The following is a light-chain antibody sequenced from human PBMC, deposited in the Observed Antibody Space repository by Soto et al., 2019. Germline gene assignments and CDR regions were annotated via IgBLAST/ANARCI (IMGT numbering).Light chain of an antibody. CDR1: QSVGSD. J-gene: IGKJ1*01. V-gene: IGKV3-15*01. Sequence: EIVLAQSPGTLSLSPGERATLSCRASQSVGSDLAWYQQEPGQPPRLLIYGASTRATGIPARLSGSGSGTEFTLPIRSLQSEDFAVYYCQQYDDWPSFGQGTKVDIK. CDR3: QQYDDWPS. CDR2: GAS.